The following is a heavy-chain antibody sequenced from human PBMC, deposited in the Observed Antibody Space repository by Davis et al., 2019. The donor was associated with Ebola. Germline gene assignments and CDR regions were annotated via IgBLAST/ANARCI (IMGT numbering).Heavy chain of an antibody. CDR3: ARQHCISTSCPGGFGWFDP. D-gene: IGHD2-2*01. J-gene: IGHJ5*02. CDR1: GYSISSGYY. CDR2: IYHSGNT. Sequence: MPSETLSLTCTVSGYSISSGYYWGWIRQPPGKGLEWIGSIYHSGNTYYNPSLKSRVTISVDTSKNQFSLKLNSVTAADTAVYYCARQHCISTSCPGGFGWFDPWGQGTLVTVSS. V-gene: IGHV4-38-2*02.